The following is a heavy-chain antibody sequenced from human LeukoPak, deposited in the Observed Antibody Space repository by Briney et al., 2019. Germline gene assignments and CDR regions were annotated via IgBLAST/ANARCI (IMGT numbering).Heavy chain of an antibody. D-gene: IGHD1-26*01. CDR3: AKIVEEFGSDY. Sequence: PGGSLRLSCAASGFSLRNYWMHWVRQVPGKRLVWVSRIGGDGSVTNYADSVKGRFTISRDNSKNTLYLQMNSLRAEDTAVYYCAKIVEEFGSDYWGQGTLVTVSS. V-gene: IGHV3-74*01. J-gene: IGHJ4*02. CDR2: IGGDGSVT. CDR1: GFSLRNYW.